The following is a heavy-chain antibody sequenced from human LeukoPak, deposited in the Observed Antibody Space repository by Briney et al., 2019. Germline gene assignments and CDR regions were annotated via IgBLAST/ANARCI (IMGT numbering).Heavy chain of an antibody. Sequence: GGSLRLSCAASGFTFHDYAMHWVRQAPGKGLEWVSGISWNSGSIGYADSVKGRFTISRDNAKNPLHLQMNSLRAEDTALYYCAKSSSYYDNSGYFDYWGQGTLVTVSS. D-gene: IGHD3-22*01. J-gene: IGHJ4*02. V-gene: IGHV3-9*01. CDR3: AKSSSYYDNSGYFDY. CDR1: GFTFHDYA. CDR2: ISWNSGSI.